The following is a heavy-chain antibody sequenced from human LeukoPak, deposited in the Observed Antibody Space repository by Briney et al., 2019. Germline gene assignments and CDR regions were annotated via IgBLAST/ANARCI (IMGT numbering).Heavy chain of an antibody. Sequence: ASVKVSCKASGYTFTGYYMHWVRQAPGQGLEWMGWINPNSGGTNYAQKFQGRVTMTRDTSISTAYMELSRLRSDDTAVYYCARDPDILTGYSPDYWGQGTLVTVSS. V-gene: IGHV1-2*02. CDR2: INPNSGGT. D-gene: IGHD3-9*01. J-gene: IGHJ4*02. CDR1: GYTFTGYY. CDR3: ARDPDILTGYSPDY.